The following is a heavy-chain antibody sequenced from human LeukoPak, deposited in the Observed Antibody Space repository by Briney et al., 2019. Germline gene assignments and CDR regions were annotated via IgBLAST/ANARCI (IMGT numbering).Heavy chain of an antibody. CDR2: IWYDGTNK. J-gene: IGHJ4*02. CDR1: GFTFSDYG. CDR3: ARTRYNSGGGDY. V-gene: IGHV3-33*01. Sequence: QPGRSLRLSCAASGFTFSDYGMHWVRQAPGKELEWVAVIWYDGTNKYYADSVEGRFTISRDNSKNTLYLQMNSLRAEDTAVYYCARTRYNSGGGDYWGQGTPVTVSP. D-gene: IGHD6-19*01.